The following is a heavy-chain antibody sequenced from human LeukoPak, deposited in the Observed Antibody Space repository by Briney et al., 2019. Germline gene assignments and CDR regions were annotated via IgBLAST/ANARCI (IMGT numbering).Heavy chain of an antibody. Sequence: PGGSLRLSCAASGFTFSSYAMSWVRQAPGKGLEWVSAISGSGGSTYYADSVKGRFTISRDNSKNTLYLQMHSLRAEDTAVYYCAKDYRRGSGSYYSGAFDIWGQGTMVTVSS. J-gene: IGHJ3*02. CDR1: GFTFSSYA. CDR3: AKDYRRGSGSYYSGAFDI. V-gene: IGHV3-23*01. D-gene: IGHD3-10*01. CDR2: ISGSGGST.